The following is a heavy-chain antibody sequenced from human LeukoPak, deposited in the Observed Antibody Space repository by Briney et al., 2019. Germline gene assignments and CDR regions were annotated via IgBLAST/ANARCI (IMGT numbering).Heavy chain of an antibody. CDR1: GGSISSYY. J-gene: IGHJ4*02. CDR3: ARESVWFGESYYFDY. Sequence: SETLSLTCTVSGGSISSYYWSWIRQPPGKGLEWIGYIYYSGSTNYNPSLKSRVTISVDTSKNQFSLKLSSVTAADTAVYYCARESVWFGESYYFDYWGQGTLVTVSS. CDR2: IYYSGST. V-gene: IGHV4-59*01. D-gene: IGHD3-10*01.